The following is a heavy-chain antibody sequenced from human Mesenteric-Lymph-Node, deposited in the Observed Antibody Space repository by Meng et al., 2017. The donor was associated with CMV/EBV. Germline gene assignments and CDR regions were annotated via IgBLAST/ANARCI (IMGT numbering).Heavy chain of an antibody. CDR3: AKGLGASGFYGMDV. D-gene: IGHD3-9*01. J-gene: IGHJ6*02. Sequence: GGSLRLSCAASGFPFNTFGMHWVRQAPGKGLEWVALIWHDEKNKDYADSVKGRFAIARDNSKSTLYLQMNSLGAEDTAVYYCAKGLGASGFYGMDVWGRGTTVTRLL. V-gene: IGHV3-33*03. CDR2: IWHDEKNK. CDR1: GFPFNTFG.